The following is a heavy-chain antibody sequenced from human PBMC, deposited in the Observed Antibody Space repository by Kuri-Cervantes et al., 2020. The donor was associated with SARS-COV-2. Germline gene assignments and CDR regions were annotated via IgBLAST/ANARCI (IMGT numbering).Heavy chain of an antibody. D-gene: IGHD6-13*01. J-gene: IGHJ6*02. CDR2: INPNSGGT. CDR1: GYSFTDYY. CDR3: ASPLIAAAGRLPSYGMDV. V-gene: IGHV1-2*02. Sequence: ASVKVSCKASGYSFTDYYLHWVRQAPGQGLEWMGWINPNSGGTNYAQKFQGRVTMTRDTSISTAYMELSRLRSDDTAVYYCASPLIAAAGRLPSYGMDVWGQGTTVTVSS.